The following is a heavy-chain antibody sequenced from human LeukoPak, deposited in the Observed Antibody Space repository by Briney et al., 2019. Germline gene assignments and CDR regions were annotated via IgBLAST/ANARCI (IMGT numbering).Heavy chain of an antibody. CDR2: ISYDGSNK. V-gene: IGHV3-30-3*01. CDR1: GFTFSSYA. Sequence: GGSLRLSCAASGFTFSSYAMLWVRQAPGKGLEWVAVISYDGSNKYYADSVKGRFTISRDNSKNTLYLQMNSLRAEDTAVYYCAREDSSSSYYYYYYGMDVWGQGTTVTVSS. CDR3: AREDSSSSYYYYYYGMDV. D-gene: IGHD6-6*01. J-gene: IGHJ6*02.